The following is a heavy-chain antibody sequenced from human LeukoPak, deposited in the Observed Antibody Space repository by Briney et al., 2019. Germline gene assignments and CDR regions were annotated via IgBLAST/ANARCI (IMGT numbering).Heavy chain of an antibody. CDR1: GYSISRGYS. Sequence: PSETLSLTCAVSGYSISRGYSWGWIRQPPGKGLEWIGNMYHSESTHYNPSLKSRATISPDTSKNQLSLKLTSVTASDTAVYYCARFDHVWETHGMDAFDLWGQGTMVTVSS. CDR2: MYHSEST. D-gene: IGHD3-16*01. J-gene: IGHJ3*01. V-gene: IGHV4-38-2*01. CDR3: ARFDHVWETHGMDAFDL.